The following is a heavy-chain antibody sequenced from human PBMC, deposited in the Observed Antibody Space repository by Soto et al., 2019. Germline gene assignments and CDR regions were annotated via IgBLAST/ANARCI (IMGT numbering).Heavy chain of an antibody. CDR1: GGSISSGGYY. CDR2: IYYSGST. V-gene: IGHV4-31*03. CDR3: AREITEYSSSANNYYYYGMDV. J-gene: IGHJ6*01. D-gene: IGHD6-6*01. Sequence: SETLSLTCTVSGGSISSGGYYWSWIRQHPGKGLEWIGYIYYSGSTYYNPSLKSRVTISVDTSKNQFSLKLISVTAADTAVYYCAREITEYSSSANNYYYYGMDVGGQGTTVTVFS.